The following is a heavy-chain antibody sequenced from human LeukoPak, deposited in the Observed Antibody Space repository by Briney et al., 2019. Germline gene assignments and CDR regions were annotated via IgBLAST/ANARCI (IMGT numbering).Heavy chain of an antibody. CDR1: GGSISSYY. CDR2: IYTSGST. Sequence: PSETLSLTCTVSGGSISSYYWSWIRQPPGKGLEWIGYIYTSGSTNYNPSLKSRVTISVDTSKNQFSLKLSSVTAADTAVYYCARSGYSGYDFNYFDYWGQGTLVTVS. D-gene: IGHD5-12*01. CDR3: ARSGYSGYDFNYFDY. V-gene: IGHV4-4*09. J-gene: IGHJ4*02.